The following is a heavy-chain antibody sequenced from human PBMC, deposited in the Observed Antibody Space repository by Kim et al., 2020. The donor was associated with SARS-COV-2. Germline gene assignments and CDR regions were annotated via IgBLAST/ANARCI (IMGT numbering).Heavy chain of an antibody. CDR1: GGSFSGYY. J-gene: IGHJ6*02. V-gene: IGHV4-34*01. CDR3: ARGRREVVVVPVRPYYYYGMDV. D-gene: IGHD2-2*01. Sequence: SETLSLTCAVYGGSFSGYYWSWIRQPPGKGLEWIGEINHSGSTNYNPSLKSRVTISVDTSKNQFSLKLSSVTAADTAVYYCARGRREVVVVPVRPYYYYGMDVWGQGTTVTVSS. CDR2: INHSGST.